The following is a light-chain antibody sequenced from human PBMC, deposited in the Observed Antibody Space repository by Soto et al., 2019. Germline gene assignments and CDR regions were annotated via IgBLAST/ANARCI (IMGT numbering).Light chain of an antibody. CDR2: KAS. CDR1: QSITNW. CDR3: QQYNSYPVT. J-gene: IGKJ4*01. V-gene: IGKV1-5*03. Sequence: DIQMTQSPSTLSASVGDRVTITCRASQSITNWLAWYQQKPGKAPKFLIYKASNLESGVPSRFSGSGSGTEFTLTISSLQPDDFATYYCQQYNSYPVTVGGGTKVDIK.